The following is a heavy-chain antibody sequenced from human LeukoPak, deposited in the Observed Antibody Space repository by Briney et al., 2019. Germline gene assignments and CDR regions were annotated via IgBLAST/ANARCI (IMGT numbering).Heavy chain of an antibody. D-gene: IGHD3-10*01. CDR3: ARDGAVSNSGSPLDY. J-gene: IGHJ4*02. CDR1: GFTFSSYG. Sequence: PGRSLRLSCAASGFTFSSYGMHWVRQAPGKGLEWVSVISYDGSNKYYADSVKGRFTISRDNSKNTLYLQMNSLRAEDTAVYYCARDGAVSNSGSPLDYWGQGTLVTVSS. V-gene: IGHV3-30*03. CDR2: ISYDGSNK.